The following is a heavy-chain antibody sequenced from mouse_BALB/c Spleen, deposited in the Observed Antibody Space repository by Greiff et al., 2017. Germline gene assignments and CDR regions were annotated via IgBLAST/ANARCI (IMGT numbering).Heavy chain of an antibody. CDR3: ARGVGGNSYYFDY. V-gene: IGHV1S137*01. D-gene: IGHD2-1*01. Sequence: QVQLQQSGAELVRPGVSVKISCKGSGYTFTDYAMHWVKQSHAKSLEWIGVISTYYGDASYNQKFKGKATMTVDKSSSTAYMELARLTSEDSAIYYCARGVGGNSYYFDYWGQGTTLTVSS. CDR2: ISTYYGDA. CDR1: GYTFTDYA. J-gene: IGHJ2*01.